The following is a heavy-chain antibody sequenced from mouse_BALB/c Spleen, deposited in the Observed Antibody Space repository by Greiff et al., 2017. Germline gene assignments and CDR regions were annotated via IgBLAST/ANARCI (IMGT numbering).Heavy chain of an antibody. CDR2: ISSGGSYT. J-gene: IGHJ2*01. Sequence: EVKLVESGGGLVKPGGSLKLSCAASGFTFSSYTMSWVRQTPEKRLEWVATISSGGSYTYYPDSVKGRFTISRDNAKNTLYLQMSSLKSEDTAMYYCTRDQDGNYVGYWGQGTTLTVSS. V-gene: IGHV5-6-4*01. CDR1: GFTFSSYT. D-gene: IGHD2-1*01. CDR3: TRDQDGNYVGY.